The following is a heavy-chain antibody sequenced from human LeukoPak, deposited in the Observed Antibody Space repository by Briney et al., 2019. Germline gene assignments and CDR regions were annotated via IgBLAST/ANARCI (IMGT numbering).Heavy chain of an antibody. J-gene: IGHJ4*02. CDR3: ARSVYYYDSSGYYWGSRIYYFDY. D-gene: IGHD3-22*01. Sequence: SETLSLTCTVSGGSISRYYWSWIRQPAGKGLEWIGRIYTSGSTNYNPSLKSRVTMSVDTSKNQFSLKLSSVTAADTAVYYCARSVYYYDSSGYYWGSRIYYFDYWGQGTLVTVSS. CDR1: GGSISRYY. CDR2: IYTSGST. V-gene: IGHV4-4*07.